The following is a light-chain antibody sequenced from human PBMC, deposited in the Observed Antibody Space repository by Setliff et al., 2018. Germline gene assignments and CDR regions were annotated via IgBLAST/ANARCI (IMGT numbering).Light chain of an antibody. CDR1: SSDVGSYDL. J-gene: IGLJ1*01. CDR3: TAYTSGTTYV. V-gene: IGLV2-14*03. CDR2: GVS. Sequence: SALTQPASVSGSPGQSITISCSGTSSDVGSYDLVSWYQQHPGKAPKLIIYGVSNRPSGVSSRFSGSKSGNTASLTISGLQTEDEADYYCTAYTSGTTYVFGTGTKVTV.